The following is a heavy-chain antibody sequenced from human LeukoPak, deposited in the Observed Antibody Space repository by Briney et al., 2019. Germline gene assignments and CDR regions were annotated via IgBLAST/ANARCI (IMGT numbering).Heavy chain of an antibody. Sequence: VASVKVSCKASGYTFTGYYMQWMRQAPGQGLEWMGRINPNSGGTNYAQKFQGRVTMTRDTSISTAYMELSRLRSDDTAVYYCASPGLRYFDWLLLGDDAFDIWGQGTMVTVSS. V-gene: IGHV1-2*06. D-gene: IGHD3-9*01. CDR2: INPNSGGT. CDR1: GYTFTGYY. CDR3: ASPGLRYFDWLLLGDDAFDI. J-gene: IGHJ3*02.